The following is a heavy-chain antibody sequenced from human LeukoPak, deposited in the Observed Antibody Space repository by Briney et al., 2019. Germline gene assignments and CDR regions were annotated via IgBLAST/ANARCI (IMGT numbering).Heavy chain of an antibody. V-gene: IGHV3-33*01. Sequence: PGGSLRLSCAASGFTFSSYGMHWVRQTPGKGLEWVAVIWYDGSNKYYADSVKGRFTISRDNSKNTLYLQMNSLRAEDTAVYYCAREERGYFQHWGHGTLVTVSS. CDR3: AREERGYFQH. CDR2: IWYDGSNK. CDR1: GFTFSSYG. D-gene: IGHD1-1*01. J-gene: IGHJ1*01.